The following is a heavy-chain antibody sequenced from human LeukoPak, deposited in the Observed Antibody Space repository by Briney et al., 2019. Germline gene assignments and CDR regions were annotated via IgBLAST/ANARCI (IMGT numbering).Heavy chain of an antibody. CDR3: ARLPKEAYVDY. J-gene: IGHJ4*02. V-gene: IGHV3-48*04. Sequence: TGGSLRLSCAASGFTFSSYSMNWVRQAPGKGLEWVSYISSSGSTIYYADSVKGRFTISRDNAKNSLYLQMNSLRAEDTAVYYCARLPKEAYVDYWGQGTLVTVSS. CDR2: ISSSGSTI. CDR1: GFTFSSYS.